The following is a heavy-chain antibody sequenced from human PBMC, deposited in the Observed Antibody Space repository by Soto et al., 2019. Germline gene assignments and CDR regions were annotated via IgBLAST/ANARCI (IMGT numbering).Heavy chain of an antibody. Sequence: ESGGGLEQPGGSLRLSCAASGFTFSSFGMSWVRQAPGKGLEWVSSISYSGGNTYYADSVKGRFTISRDNSKNTLYLQMNSLRAEDTAVYYCSKSLGATRTFDYWGQGTLVTVSS. CDR3: SKSLGATRTFDY. CDR2: ISYSGGNT. CDR1: GFTFSSFG. J-gene: IGHJ4*02. D-gene: IGHD1-26*01. V-gene: IGHV3-23*01.